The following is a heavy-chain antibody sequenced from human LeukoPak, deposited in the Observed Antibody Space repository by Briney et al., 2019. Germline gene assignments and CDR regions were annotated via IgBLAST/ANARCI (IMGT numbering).Heavy chain of an antibody. V-gene: IGHV1-2*02. J-gene: IGHJ4*02. D-gene: IGHD6-13*01. CDR2: INSYSGGT. CDR1: GYTFTGAY. CDR3: ARQGEAASFDY. Sequence: ASVKVSCKASGYTFTGAYIHWLRQAPGQGPEWMGWINSYSGGTNYAQKFQGRVTLTRDTSLGTAYMELSRLRSDDTAVYYCARQGEAASFDYWGQGTLVTVSS.